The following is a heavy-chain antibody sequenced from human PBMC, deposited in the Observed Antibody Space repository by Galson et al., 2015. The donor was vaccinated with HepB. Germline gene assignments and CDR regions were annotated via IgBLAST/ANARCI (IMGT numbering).Heavy chain of an antibody. J-gene: IGHJ6*03. CDR3: ARSGVVIKYYYYYYMDV. CDR2: ISSSSSTI. D-gene: IGHD3-3*01. CDR1: GFTFSSYS. V-gene: IGHV3-48*02. Sequence: SLRLSCAASGFTFSSYSMNWVRQAPGKGLEWVSYISSSSSTIYYADSVKGRFTISRDNAKNSLYLQMNSLRDEDTAVYYCARSGVVIKYYYYYYMDVWGKGTTVTVSS.